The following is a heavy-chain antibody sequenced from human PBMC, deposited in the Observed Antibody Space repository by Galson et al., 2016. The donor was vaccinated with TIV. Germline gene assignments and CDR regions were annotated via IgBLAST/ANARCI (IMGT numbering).Heavy chain of an antibody. Sequence: SLRPSCAASGFTFSSHWMRWVRHAPGKGLEWVANIKQDASEKYNGDSVKGRFTISRDNAENLIFLRMNRLRAEDTAVYFCARENFGGKRYDAFWGKGTVVTVSS. CDR3: ARENFGGKRYDAF. J-gene: IGHJ3*01. D-gene: IGHD4-23*01. V-gene: IGHV3-7*01. CDR2: IKQDASEK. CDR1: GFTFSSHW.